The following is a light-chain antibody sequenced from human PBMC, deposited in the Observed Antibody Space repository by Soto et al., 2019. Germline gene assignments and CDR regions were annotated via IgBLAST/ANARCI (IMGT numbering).Light chain of an antibody. Sequence: QSALTQPASVSGSPGQSITISCTGTSSDIGYYNFVSWYQQHPGKAPKLMIYEVRNRPSGVSNRFSGSKSGNTASLTISGLQAEDEADYYCSSYTSTSTPVVFGGGTKLTVL. CDR3: SSYTSTSTPVV. CDR2: EVR. J-gene: IGLJ2*01. V-gene: IGLV2-14*01. CDR1: SSDIGYYNF.